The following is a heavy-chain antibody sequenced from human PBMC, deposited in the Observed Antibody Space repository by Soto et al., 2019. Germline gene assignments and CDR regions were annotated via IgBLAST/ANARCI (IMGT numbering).Heavy chain of an antibody. CDR1: GFTFGDYA. D-gene: IGHD6-13*01. CDR3: TRGLXAAAGTVHYYYYYGMDV. V-gene: IGHV3-49*03. CDR2: IRSKAYGGTT. J-gene: IGHJ6*02. Sequence: GGSLRLSCTASGFTFGDYAMSWFRQAPGKGLEWVGFIRSKAYGGTTEYAASVKGRFTISRDDSKSIAYLQMNSLKTEDTAVYYCTRGLXAAAGTVHYYYYYGMDVWGQGTTVTVSS.